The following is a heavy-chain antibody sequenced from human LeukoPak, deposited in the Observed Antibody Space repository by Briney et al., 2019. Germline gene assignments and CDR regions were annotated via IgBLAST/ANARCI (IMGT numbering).Heavy chain of an antibody. Sequence: GGSLRLSCAASGFTFSSYETNWLRQAQGKGLEWVSYINSSGSTIDYADSVKGRFIISRDNSKNTLYLQMNSLRAEDTAVYCCAKDPSYSSSWYYFDYWGQGTLVTVSS. CDR3: AKDPSYSSSWYYFDY. D-gene: IGHD6-13*01. J-gene: IGHJ4*02. CDR1: GFTFSSYE. V-gene: IGHV3-48*03. CDR2: INSSGSTI.